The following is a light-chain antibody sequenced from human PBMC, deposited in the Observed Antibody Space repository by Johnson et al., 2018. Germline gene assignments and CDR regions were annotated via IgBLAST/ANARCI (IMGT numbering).Light chain of an antibody. CDR2: ENN. V-gene: IGLV1-51*02. CDR3: GTWDSSLIHGNV. Sequence: QSVLTQPPSVSAAPGQKVTISCSGSSSNIGNNYVSWYQQLPGTAPKLLIYENNKRPSGIPDRFSGSKSGTSATLGITGLQTGDEADYYCGTWDSSLIHGNVCGTGTKVTVL. J-gene: IGLJ1*01. CDR1: SSNIGNNY.